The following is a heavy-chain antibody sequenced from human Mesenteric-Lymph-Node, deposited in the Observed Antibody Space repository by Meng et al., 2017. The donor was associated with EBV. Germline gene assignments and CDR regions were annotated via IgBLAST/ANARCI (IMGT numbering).Heavy chain of an antibody. V-gene: IGHV1-2*06. J-gene: IGHJ4*02. CDR3: AKIGAGDFGDYDLGY. D-gene: IGHD4-17*01. Sequence: QLQLVQSGAEVTKPGASLKVSFKASGYRFIAYNIHWVRQAPGQGLEWMGRINPYSGGTTYAQKFQGRVTMTSDTSISTAYLELSRLRSDDTAVYYCAKIGAGDFGDYDLGYWGQGTLVTVSS. CDR2: INPYSGGT. CDR1: GYRFIAYN.